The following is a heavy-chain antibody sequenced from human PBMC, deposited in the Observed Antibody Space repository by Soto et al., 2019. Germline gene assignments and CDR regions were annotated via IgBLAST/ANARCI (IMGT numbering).Heavy chain of an antibody. Sequence: SETLSLTCTVSGDSITSGVHYWSWIRQLPGKGLEWIGYIYYTGSTNYNPSLKSRVTISVDTSKNQFSLKLSSVTAADTAVYYCARAATAYSYDLGYYYYGMDVWGQGTTVTVSS. V-gene: IGHV4-61*08. CDR1: GDSITSGVHY. CDR2: IYYTGST. J-gene: IGHJ6*02. CDR3: ARAATAYSYDLGYYYYGMDV. D-gene: IGHD5-18*01.